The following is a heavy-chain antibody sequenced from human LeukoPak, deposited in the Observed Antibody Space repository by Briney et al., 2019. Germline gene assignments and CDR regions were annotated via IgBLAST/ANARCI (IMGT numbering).Heavy chain of an antibody. CDR2: IYITGST. V-gene: IGHV4-4*07. D-gene: IGHD3-22*01. CDR3: ARLKYYDSTGYSPGYYMDV. Sequence: PSETLSLTCTVSGGSIINYYWSWIRQSAGTGLVGVGRIYITGSTNYNPSLQSRLSMSVDTSKNQFSLRLTSVSAADTAVYYCARLKYYDSTGYSPGYYMDVWGKGITVTVSS. CDR1: GGSIINYY. J-gene: IGHJ6*03.